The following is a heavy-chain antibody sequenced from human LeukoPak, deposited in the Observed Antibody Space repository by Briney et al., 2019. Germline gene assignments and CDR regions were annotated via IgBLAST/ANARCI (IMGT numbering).Heavy chain of an antibody. V-gene: IGHV3-21*01. J-gene: IGHJ5*02. CDR3: ARGTRVAANLHTA. CDR2: ISSSSSYI. CDR1: GFTFSSYS. Sequence: GGSLRLSCAASGFTFSSYSMNWVRQAPGEGLEWVSSISSSSSYIYYADSVKGRFTISRDNAKNSLYLQMNSLRAEDTAVYYCARGTRVAANLHTAWGQGTLVTVSS. D-gene: IGHD2-15*01.